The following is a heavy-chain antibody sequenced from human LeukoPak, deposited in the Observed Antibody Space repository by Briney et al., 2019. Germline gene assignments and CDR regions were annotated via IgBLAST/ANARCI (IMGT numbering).Heavy chain of an antibody. CDR3: AKDWIGIRFFGSLQH. CDR2: ISESGDNL. Sequence: GGSLRLSCAASGFTSSSYAMSWVRQAPGKGLEWVSGISESGDNLFYADSVKGRFTISRDNFKNTLHLQMNNLRAEDTAVYYCAKDWIGIRFFGSLQHWGQGTLVAVSS. V-gene: IGHV3-23*01. J-gene: IGHJ1*01. CDR1: GFTSSSYA. D-gene: IGHD3-3*01.